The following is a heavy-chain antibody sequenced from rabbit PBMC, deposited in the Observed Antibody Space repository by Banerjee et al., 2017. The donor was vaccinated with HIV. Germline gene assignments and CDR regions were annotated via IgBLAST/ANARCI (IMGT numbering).Heavy chain of an antibody. CDR2: IDPVFGVT. V-gene: IGHV1S7*01. CDR3: AREGSGQVFFNL. J-gene: IGHJ4*01. Sequence: QLEETGGGLVQPGGSLTLSCKASGFHVSSYYMSWVRQAPGKGLEWIGYIDPVFGVTYYASWVNGRFSISRENTQNTVYLQLNSLTAADTATYFCAREGSGQVFFNLWGQGTLVTVS. CDR1: GFHVSSYY. D-gene: IGHD4-1*01.